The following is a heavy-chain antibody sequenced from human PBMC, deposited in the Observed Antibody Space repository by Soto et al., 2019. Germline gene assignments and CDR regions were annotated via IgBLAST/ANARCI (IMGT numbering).Heavy chain of an antibody. J-gene: IGHJ3*02. CDR2: IWYDGSNK. D-gene: IGHD3-10*01. CDR1: GFTFSSYG. Sequence: GGSLRLSCAASGFTFSSYGMHWVRQAPGKGLEWVAVIWYDGSNKYYADSVKGRFTISRDNSKNTLYLQMNSLRAEDTAVYYCARVGRITMVRGVRDAFDIWGQGTMVTVSS. CDR3: ARVGRITMVRGVRDAFDI. V-gene: IGHV3-33*01.